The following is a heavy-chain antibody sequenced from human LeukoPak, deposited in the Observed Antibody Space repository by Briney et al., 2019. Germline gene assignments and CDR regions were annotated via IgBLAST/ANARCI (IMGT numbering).Heavy chain of an antibody. Sequence: ASVKVSCKASGYTFTGYYMHWVRQAPGQGLEWMGWINPNSGGTNYAQKFQGRVTMTRDTSISTAYMDLRSLRSDDTAVYYCARERSGWFFSNWGQGTLVTVSS. V-gene: IGHV1-2*02. CDR3: ARERSGWFFSN. D-gene: IGHD6-19*01. J-gene: IGHJ4*02. CDR2: INPNSGGT. CDR1: GYTFTGYY.